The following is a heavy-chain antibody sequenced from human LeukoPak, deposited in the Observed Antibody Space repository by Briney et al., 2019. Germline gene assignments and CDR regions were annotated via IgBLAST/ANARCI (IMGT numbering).Heavy chain of an antibody. V-gene: IGHV3-30*02. Sequence: GGSLRLSCSASGFTFNTYGMHWVRQAPGKGLEWVAFIRYDGSDKYYADSVKGRFTISRDNSKNTLYLQMNSLRAEDTAVYYCAKDQSTVTGWFDPWGQGTLVTVSS. J-gene: IGHJ5*02. CDR1: GFTFNTYG. CDR2: IRYDGSDK. D-gene: IGHD4-11*01. CDR3: AKDQSTVTGWFDP.